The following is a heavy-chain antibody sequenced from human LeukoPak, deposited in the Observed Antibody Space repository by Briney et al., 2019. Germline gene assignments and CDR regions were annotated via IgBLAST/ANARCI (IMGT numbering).Heavy chain of an antibody. J-gene: IGHJ6*02. V-gene: IGHV3-23*01. CDR3: ARRKVGPTNYYYGVDV. Sequence: GGSLRLSCAASRFTFNNYAMNWVRQAPRKGLEWVSAISGSGDSTYYADSVKGRFTISRDNSKNTLYLQMNSLTADDTALYYCARRKVGPTNYYYGVDVWGQGTTVTVSS. CDR2: ISGSGDST. D-gene: IGHD1-26*01. CDR1: RFTFNNYA.